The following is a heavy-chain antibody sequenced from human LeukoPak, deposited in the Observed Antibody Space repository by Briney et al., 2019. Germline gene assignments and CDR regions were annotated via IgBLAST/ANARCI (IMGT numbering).Heavy chain of an antibody. Sequence: PSETLSLTCTVSGYSISSGYYWVWIRQPLGKGLEWIGSIYHSGSTYYNPSLKSRVTISVDTSKNQFSLKLNSVTAADTAVYYCARGASNYGSFWFDPWGQGTLVTVSS. V-gene: IGHV4-38-2*02. J-gene: IGHJ5*02. CDR3: ARGASNYGSFWFDP. D-gene: IGHD4-11*01. CDR2: IYHSGST. CDR1: GYSISSGYY.